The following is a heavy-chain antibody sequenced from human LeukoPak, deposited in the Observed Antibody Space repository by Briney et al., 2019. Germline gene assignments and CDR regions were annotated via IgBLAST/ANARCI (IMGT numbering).Heavy chain of an antibody. J-gene: IGHJ5*02. Sequence: SETLSLTCTVSGGSISSYYWSWIRQPAGKGLEWIGRIYTSGSTNYNPSLKSRVAISVDKSKNQFSLKLSSVTAADTAVYYCAKASIAAAGWFDPWGQGTLVTVSS. D-gene: IGHD6-13*01. CDR1: GGSISSYY. CDR2: IYTSGST. V-gene: IGHV4-4*07. CDR3: AKASIAAAGWFDP.